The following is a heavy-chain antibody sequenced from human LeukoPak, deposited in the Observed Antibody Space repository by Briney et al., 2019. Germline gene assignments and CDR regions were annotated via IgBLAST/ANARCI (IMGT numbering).Heavy chain of an antibody. Sequence: GESLKISCKGSGYSFTSYWIGWVRQMPGKGLEWMGIIYPGDSDTRYSPSFQGQVTISADKSISTAYLQWSSLKASDTAMYYCARLTSYCSGGSCYSDYWGQGTLVTVSS. CDR2: IYPGDSDT. V-gene: IGHV5-51*01. CDR1: GYSFTSYW. D-gene: IGHD2-15*01. CDR3: ARLTSYCSGGSCYSDY. J-gene: IGHJ4*02.